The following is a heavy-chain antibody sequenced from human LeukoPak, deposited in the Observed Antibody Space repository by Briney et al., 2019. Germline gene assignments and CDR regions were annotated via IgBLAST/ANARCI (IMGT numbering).Heavy chain of an antibody. J-gene: IGHJ6*03. CDR1: GFTFSSYS. CDR2: ISSGSVSR. Sequence: GGSLRLSCAASGFTFSSYSMNWVRQAPGKGLEWVSYISSGSVSRSYTDSVKGRFTISRDNAKKSLYLQMNSLRVEDTAVYYCARRIVVIPAASMDVWGRGTTVTVSS. V-gene: IGHV3-48*01. CDR3: ARRIVVIPAASMDV. D-gene: IGHD2-2*01.